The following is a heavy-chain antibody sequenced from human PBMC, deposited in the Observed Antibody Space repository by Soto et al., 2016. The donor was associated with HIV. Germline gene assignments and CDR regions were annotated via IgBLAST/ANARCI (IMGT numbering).Heavy chain of an antibody. D-gene: IGHD3-22*01. V-gene: IGHV1-46*01. J-gene: IGHJ6*03. CDR1: GYTFTSYY. CDR2: INPSGGST. CDR3: ARDMPPPGYYDSSGYYFHYYYMDV. Sequence: QVQLVQSGAEVKKPGASVKVSCKASGYTFTSYYMHWVRQAPGQGLEWMGIINPSGGSTRYAQKFQGRVTMTRDTSTSTVYMELSSLRSEDTAVYYCARDMPPPGYYDSSGYYFHYYYMDVWGKGTTVTVSS.